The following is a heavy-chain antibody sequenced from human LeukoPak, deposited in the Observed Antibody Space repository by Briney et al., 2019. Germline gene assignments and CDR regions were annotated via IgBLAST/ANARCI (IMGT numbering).Heavy chain of an antibody. CDR1: GGSISSGGYY. CDR2: IYYSGST. Sequence: SETLSLTCTVSGGSISSGGYYWSWIRQHPGKGLEWIGYIYYSGSTNYNPSLKSRVTISVDTSKNQFSLKLSSVTAADTAVYYCARYYYDSSGLPYYFDYWGQGTLVTVSS. J-gene: IGHJ4*02. CDR3: ARYYYDSSGLPYYFDY. D-gene: IGHD3-22*01. V-gene: IGHV4-61*08.